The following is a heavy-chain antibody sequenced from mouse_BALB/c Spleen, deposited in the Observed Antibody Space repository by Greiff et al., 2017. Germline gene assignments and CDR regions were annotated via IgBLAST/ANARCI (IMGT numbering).Heavy chain of an antibody. J-gene: IGHJ4*01. CDR1: GYSITSGYY. D-gene: IGHD1-1*01. CDR3: ASEGYYYGSSLYAMDY. CDR2: ISYDGSN. Sequence: ESGPGLVKPSQSLSLTCSVTGYSITSGYYWNWIRQFPGNKLEWMGYISYDGSNNYNPSLKNRISITRDTSKNQFFLKLNSVTTEDTATYYCASEGYYYGSSLYAMDYWGQGTSVTVSS. V-gene: IGHV3-6*02.